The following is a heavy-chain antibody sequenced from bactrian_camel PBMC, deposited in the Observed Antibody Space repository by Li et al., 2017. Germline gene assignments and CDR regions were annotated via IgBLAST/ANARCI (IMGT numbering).Heavy chain of an antibody. CDR2: ISGRGRVT. CDR3: ATDPLSYSGGYYSHFSY. V-gene: IGHV3S42*01. Sequence: VQLVESGGGLVQPGGSLKLSCTVSGFTFSNYAMTWVRQVPGKGLEWVSRISGRGRVTTYADSVKGRFTISRDNAKNTVYLQLNSLKTEDMAMYYCATDPLSYSGGYYSHFSYWGQGTQVTVS. D-gene: IGHD2*01. CDR1: GFTFSNYA. J-gene: IGHJ6*01.